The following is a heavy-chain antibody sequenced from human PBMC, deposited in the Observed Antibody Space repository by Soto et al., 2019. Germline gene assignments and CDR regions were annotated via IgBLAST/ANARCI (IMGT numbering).Heavy chain of an antibody. Sequence: QVQLVQSGAEVKKPGASVKVSCKASGYTFTSYAMHWVRQAPGQRLEWMGWINAGNGNTKYSQKFQGRVTITRDTSASTAYMELSSLRSEDTAVYSCARVSGGGGFDYWGQGTLVTVSS. V-gene: IGHV1-3*01. CDR3: ARVSGGGGFDY. D-gene: IGHD3-10*01. J-gene: IGHJ4*02. CDR2: INAGNGNT. CDR1: GYTFTSYA.